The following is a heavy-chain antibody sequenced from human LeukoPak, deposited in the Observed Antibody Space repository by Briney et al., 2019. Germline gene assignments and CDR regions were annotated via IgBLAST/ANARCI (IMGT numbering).Heavy chain of an antibody. D-gene: IGHD6-19*01. Sequence: GGSLRLSCAASGFTFSSYEMNWVRQPPGNGLEWVSKISSSGSAIYYADSVKGRFTISRDNAKSTLYLQMNSLRVEDTAVYYCARGGSLGYWGQGTLVTVSS. CDR2: ISSSGSAI. CDR1: GFTFSSYE. J-gene: IGHJ4*02. V-gene: IGHV3-48*03. CDR3: ARGGSLGY.